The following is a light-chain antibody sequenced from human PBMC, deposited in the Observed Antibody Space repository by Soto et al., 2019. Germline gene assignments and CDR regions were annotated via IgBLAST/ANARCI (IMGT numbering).Light chain of an antibody. CDR2: DTD. CDR3: GTWHSHLSDYV. V-gene: IGLV1-51*01. Sequence: QSVLTQPPSVSAAPGQKVIISCSGSSSDIGKKYISWYQHLPETAPKLLIYDTDKRFPGTPDRFSASKSDTSATLAITGLQTGDEADYFCGTWHSHLSDYVFGTGTKVTVL. CDR1: SSDIGKKY. J-gene: IGLJ1*01.